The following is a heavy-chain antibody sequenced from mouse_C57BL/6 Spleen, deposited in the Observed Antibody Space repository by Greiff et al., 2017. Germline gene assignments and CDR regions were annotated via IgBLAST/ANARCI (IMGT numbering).Heavy chain of an antibody. CDR1: GYAFSSSW. Sequence: VKLMESGPELVKPGASVKISCKASGYAFSSSWMNWVKQRPGKGLEWIGRIYPGDGDTNYNGKFKGKATLTADKSSSTAYMQLSSLTSEDSAVYSCAREGLTAGYFDDWGTGTTVTVSS. CDR3: AREGLTAGYFDD. V-gene: IGHV1-82*01. J-gene: IGHJ1*03. CDR2: IYPGDGDT.